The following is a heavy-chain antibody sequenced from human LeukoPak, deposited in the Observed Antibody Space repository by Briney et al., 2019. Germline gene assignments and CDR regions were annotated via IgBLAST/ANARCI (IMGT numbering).Heavy chain of an antibody. V-gene: IGHV4-59*08. D-gene: IGHD3-3*01. J-gene: IGHJ5*02. CDR2: IYYSGST. Sequence: SETLSLTCTVSGGSISSYYWSWIRQPPGKGLEWIGYIYYSGSTNYNPSLKSRVTISVDTSKNQFSLKLSSVTAADTAVYYCARHASRTIFGVVPWFDPWGQGTLVTVSS. CDR3: ARHASRTIFGVVPWFDP. CDR1: GGSISSYY.